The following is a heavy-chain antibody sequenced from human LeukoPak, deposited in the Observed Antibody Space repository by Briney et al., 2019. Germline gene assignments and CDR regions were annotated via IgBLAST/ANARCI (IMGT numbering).Heavy chain of an antibody. CDR2: INTDGSST. V-gene: IGHV3-74*01. CDR3: ARDAPYSSSWRGYFDY. D-gene: IGHD6-13*01. Sequence: GGSLRLSCAASGFTFSSYWMYWVRQAPGKGLVWVSRINTDGSSTSYADSVKGRFTISRDNAKNTLYLQMNSLRAEDTAVYYCARDAPYSSSWRGYFDYWGQGTLVTVSS. J-gene: IGHJ4*02. CDR1: GFTFSSYW.